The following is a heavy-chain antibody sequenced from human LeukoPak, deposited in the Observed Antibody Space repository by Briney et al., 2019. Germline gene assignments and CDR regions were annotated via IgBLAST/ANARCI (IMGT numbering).Heavy chain of an antibody. CDR1: GFTFSSYA. V-gene: IGHV3-23*01. CDR2: ISGSGGST. D-gene: IGHD6-13*01. J-gene: IGHJ4*02. CDR3: AKAPLGGSSWSRSEYFDY. Sequence: GGSQRLSCAASGFTFSSYAMSWVRQAPGKGLEWVSAISGSGGSTYYADSVKGRFTISRDNSKNTLYLQMNSLRAEDTAVYYCAKAPLGGSSWSRSEYFDYWGQGTLVTVSS.